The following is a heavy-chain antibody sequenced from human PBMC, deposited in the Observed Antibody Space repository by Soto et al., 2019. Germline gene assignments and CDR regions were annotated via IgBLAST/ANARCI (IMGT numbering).Heavy chain of an antibody. Sequence: QVQLQESGPGLVKPSETLSLTCTVSGDSISSHYWSWIRQPPGKGLEWIGFGSTKYNPSLKSRITISVDTSKNQFSLNLTSATAADTAVYYCARVSTAAWGSYYTLDYWGQGTLVTVSS. J-gene: IGHJ4*02. CDR2: FGST. D-gene: IGHD3-10*01. V-gene: IGHV4-59*11. CDR3: ARVSTAAWGSYYTLDY. CDR1: GDSISSHY.